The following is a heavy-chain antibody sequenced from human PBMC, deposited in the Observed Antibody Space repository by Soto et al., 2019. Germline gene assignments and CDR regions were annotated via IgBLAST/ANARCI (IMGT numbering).Heavy chain of an antibody. V-gene: IGHV1-3*01. Sequence: GASVNVSCKGSGYTFTSYAIHWVRQAPGQGLEWMGWINAGNGDTKYSQKFQGRVTITRDTSAITAYMELSSLRSEDTAVYYCARDWTHYDSSGPGDYWGQGTLVTVSS. J-gene: IGHJ4*02. CDR3: ARDWTHYDSSGPGDY. CDR1: GYTFTSYA. CDR2: INAGNGDT. D-gene: IGHD3-22*01.